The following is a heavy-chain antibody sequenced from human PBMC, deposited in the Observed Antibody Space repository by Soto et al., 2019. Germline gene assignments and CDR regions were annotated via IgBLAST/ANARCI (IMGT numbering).Heavy chain of an antibody. CDR2: IYYNGNT. V-gene: IGHV4-59*08. CDR1: GDSISSDY. CDR3: ARHRAATAHDGFDL. J-gene: IGHJ3*01. D-gene: IGHD1-26*01. Sequence: PSETLSLTCTVSGDSISSDYLSWIRQPPGKGLEWIGYIYYNGNTKYNPSLKRRVTISLDTSKNHFSLRLSSVTAADTAVYYCARHRAATAHDGFDLWGQGTMVTVSS.